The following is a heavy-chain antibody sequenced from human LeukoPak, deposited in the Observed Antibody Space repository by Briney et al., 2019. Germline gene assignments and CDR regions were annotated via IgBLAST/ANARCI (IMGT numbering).Heavy chain of an antibody. CDR1: GFTFSNYW. V-gene: IGHV3-7*01. J-gene: IGHJ5*02. CDR3: ARDLGTTVTSRGTFDP. D-gene: IGHD4-17*01. CDR2: IKEDGSQV. Sequence: GGSLRLSCAASGFTFSNYWMSWVRQAPGKGLEWVANIKEDGSQVYYVDSVKGRFTISRDNAKNSLYLQMSSLRAEDTAVYYCARDLGTTVTSRGTFDPWGQGTLVTVSS.